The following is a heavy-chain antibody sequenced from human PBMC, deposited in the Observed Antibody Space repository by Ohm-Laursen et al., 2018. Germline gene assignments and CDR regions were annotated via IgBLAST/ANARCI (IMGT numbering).Heavy chain of an antibody. D-gene: IGHD6-19*01. J-gene: IGHJ4*02. CDR1: GGSISSYY. CDR3: ARGFSGWWGRIDY. CDR2: VYYTGST. Sequence: SDTLSLTCTVSGGSISSYYWSWIRQPPGKGLEWIGYVYYTGSTNYNPSLKSRLTISRDTSKNQFSLKLSSVTAADTAVYYCARGFSGWWGRIDYWGQGILVTVSS. V-gene: IGHV4-59*12.